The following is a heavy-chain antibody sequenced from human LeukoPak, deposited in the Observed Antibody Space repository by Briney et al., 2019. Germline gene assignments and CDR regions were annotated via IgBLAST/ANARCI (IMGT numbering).Heavy chain of an antibody. CDR2: IREDGSEK. CDR1: GFTFSAYW. V-gene: IGHV3-7*03. J-gene: IGHJ4*02. Sequence: GGSLRLSCAGSGFTFSAYWMSWVRQAPGKGLEWVATIREDGSEKYYVDSVKGRFTISRDNAKNSLYLQMNSLRAEDTALYYCAKDLTYDSSTGGFDYWGQGTLVTVSS. CDR3: AKDLTYDSSTGGFDY. D-gene: IGHD3-22*01.